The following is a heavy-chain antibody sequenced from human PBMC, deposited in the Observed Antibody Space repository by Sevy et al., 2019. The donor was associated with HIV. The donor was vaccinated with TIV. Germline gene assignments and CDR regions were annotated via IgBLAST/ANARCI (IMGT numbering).Heavy chain of an antibody. CDR1: GFTFSSYV. J-gene: IGHJ4*02. CDR2: ISPSGAST. V-gene: IGHV3-23*01. D-gene: IGHD6-19*01. Sequence: GGSLRLSCAASGFTFSSYVMSWVRQAPGKGLEWVSSISPSGASTYVADSVKGRFTISRDNSKNTLYLQMDCLRAEDTGVYYCAKRAGADSRLLYFAHWGQGALVTVSS. CDR3: AKRAGADSRLLYFAH.